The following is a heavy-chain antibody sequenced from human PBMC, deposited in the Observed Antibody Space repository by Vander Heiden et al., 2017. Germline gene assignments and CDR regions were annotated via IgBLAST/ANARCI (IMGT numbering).Heavy chain of an antibody. D-gene: IGHD6-13*01. J-gene: IGHJ4*02. CDR3: ATGPPGYSSSWYYY. CDR2: VEPEDGET. Sequence: EVQLVQSGAEVKKPGATVTISCKVSGYTFTDYYMHWVQQAPGKGLEWMGLVEPEDGETIYAEEFQGRVTITEDTSTGTADMELSSLRSEDPAVYYCATGPPGYSSSWYYYWGQGTLVTVSS. CDR1: GYTFTDYY. V-gene: IGHV1-69-2*01.